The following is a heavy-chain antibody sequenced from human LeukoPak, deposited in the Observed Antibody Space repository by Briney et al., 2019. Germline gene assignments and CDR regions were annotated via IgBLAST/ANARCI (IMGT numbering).Heavy chain of an antibody. CDR3: ARDHDILTGYLDY. Sequence: SVKVSCKASGGTFTSYAISWVRQAPGQGLEWMGGIITIFGTANYAQKFQGRVTITTDESTSTAYMELSSLRSEDTAVYYCARDHDILTGYLDYWGQGTLVTVSS. V-gene: IGHV1-69*05. CDR1: GGTFTSYA. D-gene: IGHD3-9*01. J-gene: IGHJ4*02. CDR2: IITIFGTA.